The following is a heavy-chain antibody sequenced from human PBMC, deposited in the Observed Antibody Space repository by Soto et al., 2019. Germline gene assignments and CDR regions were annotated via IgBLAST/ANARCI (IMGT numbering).Heavy chain of an antibody. CDR1: GFTFSSYA. CDR2: ISYDGSNK. CDR3: ARSYSSGWAIGY. Sequence: QVQLVESGGGVVQPGRSLRLSCAASGFTFSSYAMHWVHQAPGKGLEWVAVISYDGSNKYYADSVKGRFTISRDNSKNTLYLQMNSLRAEDTAVYYCARSYSSGWAIGYWGQGTLVTVSS. D-gene: IGHD6-19*01. J-gene: IGHJ4*02. V-gene: IGHV3-30-3*01.